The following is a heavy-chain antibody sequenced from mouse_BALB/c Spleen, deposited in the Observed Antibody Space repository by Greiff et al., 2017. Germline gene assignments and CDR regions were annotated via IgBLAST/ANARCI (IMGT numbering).Heavy chain of an antibody. V-gene: IGHV5-9-4*01. CDR2: ISSGGSYT. CDR1: GFTFSSYA. J-gene: IGHJ4*01. CDR3: ARDYDYDVKDYYAMDY. Sequence: EVHLVESGGGLVKPGGSLKLSCAASGFTFSSYAMSWVRQSPEKRLEWVAEISSGGSYTYYPDTVTGRFTISRDNAKNTLYLEMSSLRSEDTAMYYCARDYDYDVKDYYAMDYWGQGTSVTVSS. D-gene: IGHD2-4*01.